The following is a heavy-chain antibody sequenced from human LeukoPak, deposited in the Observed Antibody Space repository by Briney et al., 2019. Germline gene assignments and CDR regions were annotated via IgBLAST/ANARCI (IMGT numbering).Heavy chain of an antibody. D-gene: IGHD3/OR15-3a*01. CDR2: INHSGST. Sequence: PSETLSLTCAVYGESFSGYYWSWIRQPPEKGLEWIGEINHSGSTNYNPSLKSRVTISVDTSKNQFSLKLRSVTAADTAVFYCARRGPKGYDFWGQGTLVTVSS. J-gene: IGHJ4*02. CDR3: ARRGPKGYDF. V-gene: IGHV4-34*01. CDR1: GESFSGYY.